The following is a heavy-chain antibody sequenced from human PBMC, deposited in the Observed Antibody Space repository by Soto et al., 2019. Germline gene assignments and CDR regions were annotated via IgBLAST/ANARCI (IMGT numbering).Heavy chain of an antibody. CDR3: AKDGKMRTKVWFPAGYGMDV. V-gene: IGHV3-23*04. J-gene: IGHJ6*02. CDR2: ISVSGDNT. D-gene: IGHD3-10*01. Sequence: EVQLVESGGGLVKPGGSLRLSCAASGFTLSRYAMNWVRQAPGRGLQWMSGISVSGDNTSYVESVRGRFTVYRDNSKNTLYLQMNHLRAEDTALYYCAKDGKMRTKVWFPAGYGMDVWGQGTTVTVSS. CDR1: GFTLSRYA.